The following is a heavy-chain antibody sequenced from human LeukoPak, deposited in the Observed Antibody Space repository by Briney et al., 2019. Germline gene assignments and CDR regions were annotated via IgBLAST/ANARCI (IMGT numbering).Heavy chain of an antibody. CDR1: AGSISSYY. CDR2: IYYSGST. Sequence: SETLSLTCTVSAGSISSYYWSWIRQPPGKGLEWIGYIYYSGSTNYNPSLKSRVTISVDTSKNQFSLKLSSVTAADTAVYYCARGREDYGYYVSKTGAFDIRGQGTMVTVS. J-gene: IGHJ3*02. V-gene: IGHV4-59*01. CDR3: ARGREDYGYYVSKTGAFDI. D-gene: IGHD4-17*01.